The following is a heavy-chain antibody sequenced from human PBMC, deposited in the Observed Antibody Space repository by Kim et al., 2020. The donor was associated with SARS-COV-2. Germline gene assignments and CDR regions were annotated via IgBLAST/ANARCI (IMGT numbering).Heavy chain of an antibody. Sequence: SETLSLTCTVSGGSISSSSYYWGWIRQPPGKGLEWIGSIYYSGSTYSNPSLKIRVTISVGTSKNEFSLKLSSVTAADTAVYSCASQDSSSSNNYYYYYFGMEVWGQGATVTVSS. CDR2: IYYSGST. D-gene: IGHD6-13*01. J-gene: IGHJ6*02. CDR3: ASQDSSSSNNYYYYYFGMEV. V-gene: IGHV4-39*01. CDR1: GGSISSSSYY.